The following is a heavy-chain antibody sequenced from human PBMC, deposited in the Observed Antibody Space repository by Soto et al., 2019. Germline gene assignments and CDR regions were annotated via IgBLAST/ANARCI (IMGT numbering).Heavy chain of an antibody. J-gene: IGHJ4*02. V-gene: IGHV1-69*06. D-gene: IGHD2-2*02. CDR3: AREGRGKKAGYNGLVSLGY. CDR1: GSRFSNYV. CDR2: IIPIFNST. Sequence: QVQLVQSGAEGKTPGSSLKVSCKVSGSRFSNYVISWVRQAPGHGLEWLGRIIPIFNSTKYAQNFQGRVTITGDKSTSTASLELSSLRSDDTAVYYCAREGRGKKAGYNGLVSLGYWGQGTLVTVSS.